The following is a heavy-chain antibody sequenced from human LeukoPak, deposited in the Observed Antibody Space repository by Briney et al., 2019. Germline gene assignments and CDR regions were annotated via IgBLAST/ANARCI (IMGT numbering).Heavy chain of an antibody. Sequence: SETLSLTCTVSGGSIFSSNSYWGWIRQPPGKGLEWIGSIYYSGNTYYNASLKSRVTISVDTSKNQFSLKLNSVTAADTAVYYCARDNSVGDYAWWFDPWGQGTLVTVSS. CDR2: IYYSGNT. D-gene: IGHD1-26*01. CDR1: GGSIFSSNSY. CDR3: ARDNSVGDYAWWFDP. J-gene: IGHJ5*02. V-gene: IGHV4-39*02.